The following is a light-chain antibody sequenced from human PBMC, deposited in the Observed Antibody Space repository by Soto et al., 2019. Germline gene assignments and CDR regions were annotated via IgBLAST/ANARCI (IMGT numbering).Light chain of an antibody. J-gene: IGKJ4*01. CDR2: ATS. CDR1: QGIAPY. V-gene: IGKV1-27*01. CDR3: QKYNSAPLT. Sequence: GARVTITCRASQGIAPYLAWFQQKPGKVPKLLIYATSTLQSGVPSRFSGSGSGTDFTLTVTSLQPEDVGTYYCQKYNSAPLTFGGGTKVEIK.